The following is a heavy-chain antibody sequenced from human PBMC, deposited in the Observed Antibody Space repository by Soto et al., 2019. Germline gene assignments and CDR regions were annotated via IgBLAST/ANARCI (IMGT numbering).Heavy chain of an antibody. D-gene: IGHD3-3*01. CDR2: IYPGDSNT. J-gene: IGHJ6*02. CDR3: ARHAYDFWSGHPNPRYYYGMDV. CDR1: GYSFTSYW. V-gene: IGHV5-51*01. Sequence: EVQLVQSGAEVKKPGESLKISCKGSGYSFTSYWVGWVRQMPWKGLEWMGIIYPGDSNTRYSPSLQGQVTISVDKSISTAYLQWSSLKATDTAMYYCARHAYDFWSGHPNPRYYYGMDVWGQGTTVTVSS.